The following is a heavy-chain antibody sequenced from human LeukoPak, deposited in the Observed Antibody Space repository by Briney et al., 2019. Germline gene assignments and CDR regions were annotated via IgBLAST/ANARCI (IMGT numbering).Heavy chain of an antibody. CDR2: IYYSGST. D-gene: IGHD2-21*02. CDR1: GGSISSSSYY. CDR3: ARGTIVVVTANDGNWFDP. Sequence: PSETLSLTCTVSGGSISSSSYYWGWIRQPPGKGLEWIGSIYYSGSTYYNPSLKSRVTISVDTSKNQFSLKLSSVTAADTAVYYCARGTIVVVTANDGNWFDPWGQGTLVTVSS. J-gene: IGHJ5*02. V-gene: IGHV4-39*07.